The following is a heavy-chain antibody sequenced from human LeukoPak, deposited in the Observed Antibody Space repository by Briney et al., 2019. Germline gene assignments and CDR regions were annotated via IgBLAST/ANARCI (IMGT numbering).Heavy chain of an antibody. CDR1: GYSFTSYW. D-gene: IGHD4-17*01. Sequence: GESLKVSCKGSGYSFTSYWIGWVRQMPGKGLEWMGIIYPGDSDTRYSPSFQGQVTISADKSISTAYLQWSSLKASDTAMYYCARTQTTVNDYYGMDVWGQGTTVTVSS. CDR3: ARTQTTVNDYYGMDV. J-gene: IGHJ6*02. CDR2: IYPGDSDT. V-gene: IGHV5-51*01.